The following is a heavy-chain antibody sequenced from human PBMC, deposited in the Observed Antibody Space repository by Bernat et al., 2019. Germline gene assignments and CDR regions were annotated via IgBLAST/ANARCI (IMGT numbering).Heavy chain of an antibody. V-gene: IGHV3-30*02. CDR3: AKGPCSSTSCYILGY. D-gene: IGHD2-2*02. Sequence: QVQLMESGGGVVQPGGSLRLSCVSSGMSSTYHGIHWVRQAPGKGLEWVAVIWYDGNNKYYADSVKGRFTISRDNSKNTLYLQMNSLRAEDTAVYYCAKGPCSSTSCYILGYWGQGTLVTVSS. J-gene: IGHJ4*02. CDR2: IWYDGNNK. CDR1: GMSSTYHG.